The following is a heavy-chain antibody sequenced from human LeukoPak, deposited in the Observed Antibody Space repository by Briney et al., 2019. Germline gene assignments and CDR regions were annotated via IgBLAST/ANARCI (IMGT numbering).Heavy chain of an antibody. J-gene: IGHJ4*02. CDR3: ARVGGEYYYDSSGSGY. Sequence: PGGSLRLSCAASGFTFSSYWMSWIRQPPGKGLEWIGEINHSGSTNYNPSLKSRVTISVDTSKNQFSLKLSSVTAADTAVYYCARVGGEYYYDSSGSGYWGQGTLVTVSS. V-gene: IGHV4-34*01. CDR1: GFTFSSYW. CDR2: INHSGST. D-gene: IGHD3-22*01.